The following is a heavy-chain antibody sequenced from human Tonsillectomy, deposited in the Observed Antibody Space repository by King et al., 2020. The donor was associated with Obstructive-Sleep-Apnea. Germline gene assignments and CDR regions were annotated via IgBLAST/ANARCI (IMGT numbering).Heavy chain of an antibody. Sequence: VQLVESGGGVVQPGGSLRLSCAASGFTFSSYDVHWVRQAPGKGLEWVAAVSYDGSNKYYAVSVKGRFTISGDTSEDTLFLHMDSLRHEDTAIYYCAREYGTNPRRKYGLDVWGRGTTVIVSS. V-gene: IGHV3-30-3*01. CDR3: AREYGTNPRRKYGLDV. CDR2: VSYDGSNK. J-gene: IGHJ6*02. D-gene: IGHD2-8*01. CDR1: GFTFSSYD.